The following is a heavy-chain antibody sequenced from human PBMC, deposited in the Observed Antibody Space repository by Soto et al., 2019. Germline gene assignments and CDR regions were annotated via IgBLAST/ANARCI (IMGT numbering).Heavy chain of an antibody. CDR1: GYTFTDNY. CDR2: INPNTGGT. CDR3: ARDFSSSAEGFDY. V-gene: IGHV1-2*02. Sequence: ASVKVSCKASGYTFTDNYIHGVRQAPGHGLEWKGWINPNTGGTNYAQKFQGRVTVTRDTSITKAYMELSRLTSADTAVYYCARDFSSSAEGFDYWGQGTLVTVSS. D-gene: IGHD6-6*01. J-gene: IGHJ4*02.